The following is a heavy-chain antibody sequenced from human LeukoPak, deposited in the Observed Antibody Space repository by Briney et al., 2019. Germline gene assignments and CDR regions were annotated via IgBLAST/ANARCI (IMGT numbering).Heavy chain of an antibody. V-gene: IGHV4-59*08. CDR3: ARQRGMIAVAGRIFYFDY. Sequence: SETLSLTCTVSGGSISSYYWSWIRQPPGKGLEWIGYIYYGGSTNYNPSLKSRVTISVDTSKNQFSLKLSSVTAADTAVYYCARQRGMIAVAGRIFYFDYWGQGTLVTVSS. J-gene: IGHJ4*02. CDR2: IYYGGST. D-gene: IGHD6-19*01. CDR1: GGSISSYY.